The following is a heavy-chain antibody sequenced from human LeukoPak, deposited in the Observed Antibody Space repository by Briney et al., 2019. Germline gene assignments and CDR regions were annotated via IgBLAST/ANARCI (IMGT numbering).Heavy chain of an antibody. V-gene: IGHV5-10-1*01. CDR3: ARRHIPNIVATIRPGAFDI. CDR1: GYSFTSYW. Sequence: GESLKISCKGSGYSFTSYWISWVRQMPGKGLEWMGRIDPSDSYTNYSPSFQGHVTISADKSISTAYLQWSSLKASDTAMYYCARRHIPNIVATIRPGAFDIWGQGTMVTVSS. D-gene: IGHD5-12*01. CDR2: IDPSDSYT. J-gene: IGHJ3*02.